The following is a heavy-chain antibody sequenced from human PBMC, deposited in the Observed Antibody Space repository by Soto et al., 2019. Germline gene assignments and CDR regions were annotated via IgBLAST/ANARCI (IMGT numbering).Heavy chain of an antibody. CDR1: GGSISSGSYY. CDR2: IYYSGST. Sequence: PSETLSLTCAVSGGSISSGSYYWGWIRQPPGKGLEWIGYIYYSGSTYYNPSLKSRLTISVDTSKNQFSLKLSSVTAADTAVYYCASHPIRVAAAGTVTSWFDPWGQGTLVTVSS. V-gene: IGHV4-39*01. D-gene: IGHD6-13*01. J-gene: IGHJ5*02. CDR3: ASHPIRVAAAGTVTSWFDP.